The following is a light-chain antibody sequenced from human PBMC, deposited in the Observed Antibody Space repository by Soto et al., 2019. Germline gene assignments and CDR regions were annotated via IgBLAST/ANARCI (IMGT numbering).Light chain of an antibody. Sequence: DIHMTQSHTTLSGSVGDIVTITCRASQTISSWLAWYQQKPGKAPKLLIYKESTLKSGVPSRLSGSGSGTELNLTISRLQPDEFATYYCQNYNRYSEACGQGTKVDI. J-gene: IGKJ1*01. CDR3: QNYNRYSEA. CDR2: KES. CDR1: QTISSW. V-gene: IGKV1-5*03.